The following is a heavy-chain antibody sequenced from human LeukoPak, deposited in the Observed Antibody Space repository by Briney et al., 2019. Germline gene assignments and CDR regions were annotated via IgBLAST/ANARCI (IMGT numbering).Heavy chain of an antibody. CDR3: ARDHEWTLYSSSWYCDY. J-gene: IGHJ4*02. D-gene: IGHD6-13*01. Sequence: ASVKVSCKASGYTFTSYGISWVRQAPGQGLEWMGWISAYNGNTNYAQKLQGRVTMTTDTSTSTAYMELRSLRSDDTAVYYCARDHEWTLYSSSWYCDYWGQGTLVTVSS. CDR2: ISAYNGNT. CDR1: GYTFTSYG. V-gene: IGHV1-18*01.